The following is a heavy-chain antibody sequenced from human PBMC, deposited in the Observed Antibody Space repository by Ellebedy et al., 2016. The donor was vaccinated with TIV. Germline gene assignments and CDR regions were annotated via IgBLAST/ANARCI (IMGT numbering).Heavy chain of an antibody. Sequence: SETLSLTXTVSGGSVSSGSYYWTWIRQPPGKGLEWIGYIYYSGSTKYNPSLKSRLTISLDRSKNQFSLKLSSLTAADTAVYFCTNGRNADALDIWGQGTMVTVSS. D-gene: IGHD3/OR15-3a*01. V-gene: IGHV4-61*01. CDR3: TNGRNADALDI. J-gene: IGHJ3*02. CDR1: GGSVSSGSYY. CDR2: IYYSGST.